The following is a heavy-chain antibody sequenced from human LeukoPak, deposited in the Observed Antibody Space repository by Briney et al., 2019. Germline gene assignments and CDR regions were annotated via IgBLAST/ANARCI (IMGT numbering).Heavy chain of an antibody. J-gene: IGHJ4*02. Sequence: GGSLRLSCAASGFTVSSNYMSWVRQAPGKGLEWVSVIYSGGSAYYADSVKGRFTISRDNAKNSLYLQMNSLRAEDTAVYYCARERYCTNGVCYRYYFDYWGQGTLVTVSS. D-gene: IGHD2-8*01. CDR2: IYSGGSA. CDR3: ARERYCTNGVCYRYYFDY. CDR1: GFTVSSNY. V-gene: IGHV3-66*01.